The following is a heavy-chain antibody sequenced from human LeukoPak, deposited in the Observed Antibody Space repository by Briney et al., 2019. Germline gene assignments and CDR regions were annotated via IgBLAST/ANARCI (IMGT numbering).Heavy chain of an antibody. CDR3: ARLSPVGAT. CDR2: IYHSGST. CDR1: GYSISSGYY. J-gene: IGHJ4*02. V-gene: IGHV4-38-2*01. D-gene: IGHD1-26*01. Sequence: SETLSLTCAVSGYSISSGYYWGWIRQPPGKGLEWIGSIYHSGSTYYNPSLKSRVTISVDTSKNQFSLKLSSVTAADTAVYYCARLSPVGATWGQGTLVTVS.